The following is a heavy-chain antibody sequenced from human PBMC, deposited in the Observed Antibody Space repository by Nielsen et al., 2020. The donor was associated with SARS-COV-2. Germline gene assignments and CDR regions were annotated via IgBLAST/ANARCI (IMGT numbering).Heavy chain of an antibody. D-gene: IGHD3-10*01. V-gene: IGHV3-9*01. CDR2: ISWNSGSI. CDR1: GFTFDDYA. J-gene: IGHJ6*02. Sequence: SLKISCAASGFTFDDYAMHWVRQAPGKGLEWVSGISWNSGSIGYADSVKGRFTISRDNAKNSLYLQMNSLRAEDTALYYCAKDGDYGSGSYFGMDVWGQGTTVTVSS. CDR3: AKDGDYGSGSYFGMDV.